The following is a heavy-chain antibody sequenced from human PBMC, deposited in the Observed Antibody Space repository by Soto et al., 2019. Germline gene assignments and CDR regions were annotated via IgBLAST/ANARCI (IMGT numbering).Heavy chain of an antibody. J-gene: IGHJ6*03. Sequence: GGSLRLSCAASGFTVSSNYMSWVRQAPGKGLEWVSVIYSGGSTYYADSVKGRFTISRDNSKNTLYLQMNSLRAEDTAVYYCARGLRDYDILTGYSDYYYYYMDVWGKGTTVTVSS. D-gene: IGHD3-9*01. CDR1: GFTVSSNY. V-gene: IGHV3-66*01. CDR2: IYSGGST. CDR3: ARGLRDYDILTGYSDYYYYYMDV.